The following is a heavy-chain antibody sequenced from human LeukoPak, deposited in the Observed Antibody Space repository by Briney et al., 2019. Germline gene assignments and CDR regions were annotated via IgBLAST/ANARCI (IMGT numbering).Heavy chain of an antibody. CDR2: INHSGST. CDR1: GGSFSGYY. Sequence: PSETLSLTCAVYGGSFSGYYWSWIRQPPGKGLEWIGEINHSGSTNYNPSLKSRVTISVDTSKNQFSLKLSSVTAADTAVYYCARGSRGYSYGYWGQGTLVTVSS. J-gene: IGHJ4*02. D-gene: IGHD5-18*01. V-gene: IGHV4-34*01. CDR3: ARGSRGYSYGY.